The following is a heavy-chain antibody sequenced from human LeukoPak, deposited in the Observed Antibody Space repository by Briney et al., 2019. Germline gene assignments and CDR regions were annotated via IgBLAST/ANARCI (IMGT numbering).Heavy chain of an antibody. CDR2: ISYDGGNK. CDR1: GFTFSSYG. V-gene: IGHV3-30*18. D-gene: IGHD3-16*01. CDR3: AKGPGEYYYYYMDV. Sequence: GGSLRLSCAASGFTFSSYGMHWVRQAPGKGLEWVAVISYDGGNKYYADSVKGRFTISRDNSKNTLYLQMNSLRAEDTAVYYCAKGPGEYYYYYMDVWGKGTTVTVSS. J-gene: IGHJ6*03.